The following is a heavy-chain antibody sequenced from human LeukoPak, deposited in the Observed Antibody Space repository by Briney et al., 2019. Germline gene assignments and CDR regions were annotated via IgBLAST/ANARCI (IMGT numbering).Heavy chain of an antibody. CDR3: AITLYYFDY. V-gene: IGHV3-23*01. Sequence: GGSLRLSCAASGFSFSSYAMTWVRQAPGKGLEWVSALSASGGTTYYADSVKGRFTTSRDNSKNTLFLQMNSLRAEDTAVYYCAITLYYFDYWGQGTLVTVSS. CDR1: GFSFSSYA. CDR2: LSASGGTT. D-gene: IGHD2/OR15-2a*01. J-gene: IGHJ4*02.